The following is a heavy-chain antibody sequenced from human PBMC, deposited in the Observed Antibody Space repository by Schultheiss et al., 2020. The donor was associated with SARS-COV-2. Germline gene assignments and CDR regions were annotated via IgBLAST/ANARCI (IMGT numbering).Heavy chain of an antibody. J-gene: IGHJ5*02. CDR1: GGSISSYY. CDR2: IYYSGST. Sequence: SETLSLTCTVSGGSISSYYWSWIRQPPGKGLEWIGYIYYSGSTYYNPSLKSRVTMSVDTSKNQFSLKLSSVTAADTAVYYCARQYYPWGQGTLVTVSS. D-gene: IGHD3-10*01. CDR3: ARQYYP. V-gene: IGHV4-59*08.